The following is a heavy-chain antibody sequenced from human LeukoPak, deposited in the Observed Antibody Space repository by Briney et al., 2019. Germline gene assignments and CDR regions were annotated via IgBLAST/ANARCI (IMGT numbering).Heavy chain of an antibody. CDR3: ARRYPDCSSTSCYNWFDP. CDR2: IIPIFGTA. CDR1: GGTFSSYA. J-gene: IGHJ5*02. Sequence: ASVKVSCKASGGTFSSYAISWVRQALGQGLEWMGGIIPIFGTANYAQKFQGRVTITTDESTSTAYMELSSLRSEDTAVYYCARRYPDCSSTSCYNWFDPWGQGTLVTVSS. D-gene: IGHD2-2*01. V-gene: IGHV1-69*05.